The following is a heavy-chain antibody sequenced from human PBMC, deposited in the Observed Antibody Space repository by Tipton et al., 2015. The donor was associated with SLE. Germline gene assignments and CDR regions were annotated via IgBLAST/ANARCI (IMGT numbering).Heavy chain of an antibody. CDR2: INPSGGST. Sequence: QVQLVQSGPEVKKPGASVKVSCKASGYTFTSYYMHWVRQAPGQGLEWMGIINPSGGSTSYAQKFQGRVTMTRDTSTSTVYMELSSLRSEDTAVYYCAGTGTTWHWFDPWGQGTLVTVSS. CDR1: GYTFTSYY. CDR3: AGTGTTWHWFDP. J-gene: IGHJ5*02. V-gene: IGHV1-46*01. D-gene: IGHD4-11*01.